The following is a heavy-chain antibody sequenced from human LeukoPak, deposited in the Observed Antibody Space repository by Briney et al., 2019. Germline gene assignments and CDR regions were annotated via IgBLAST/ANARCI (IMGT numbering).Heavy chain of an antibody. CDR1: GGSISSSSYY. J-gene: IGHJ6*03. Sequence: SETLSLTCTVSGGSISSSSYYWGWIRQPPGKGLEWIGSIYYSGSTYYNPSLKSRVTISVDTSKNQFSLKLSSVTAADTAVYYCARLTQSGWYNYYYYYYMDVWGKGTTVTISS. D-gene: IGHD6-19*01. CDR2: IYYSGST. CDR3: ARLTQSGWYNYYYYYYMDV. V-gene: IGHV4-39*07.